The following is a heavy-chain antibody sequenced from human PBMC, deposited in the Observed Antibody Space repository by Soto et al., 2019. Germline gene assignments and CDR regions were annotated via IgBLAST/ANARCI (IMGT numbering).Heavy chain of an antibody. CDR1: GGTFSSYA. Sequence: QVQLVQSGAEVKKPGSSVKVSCKASGGTFSSYAISWVRQAPGQGLEWMGGIIPIFGTANYAQKFQGRVTITADEATSTAYMELSSLRAEDTAVYYCARCLDDESIAARPYHYYYRMDVWGEGTTVTVSS. D-gene: IGHD6-6*01. J-gene: IGHJ6*04. V-gene: IGHV1-69*12. CDR3: ARCLDDESIAARPYHYYYRMDV. CDR2: IIPIFGTA.